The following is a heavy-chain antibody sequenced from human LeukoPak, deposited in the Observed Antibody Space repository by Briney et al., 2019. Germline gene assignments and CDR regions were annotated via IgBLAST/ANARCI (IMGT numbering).Heavy chain of an antibody. CDR2: IYSGGST. D-gene: IGHD1-1*01. J-gene: IGHJ4*02. CDR1: GFTFRNAW. V-gene: IGHV3-66*01. CDR3: AREIRGTFDY. Sequence: GGSLRLSCAASGFTFRNAWVSWVRQAPGKGLEWVSVIYSGGSTYYADSVKGRFTISRDNSKNTLYLQMNSLRAEDTGVYYCAREIRGTFDYRGQGTLVTVSS.